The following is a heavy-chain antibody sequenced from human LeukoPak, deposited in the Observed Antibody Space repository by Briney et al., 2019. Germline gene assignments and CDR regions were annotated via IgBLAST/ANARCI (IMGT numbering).Heavy chain of an antibody. CDR2: ISGSGGST. J-gene: IGHJ3*02. D-gene: IGHD4-17*01. CDR3: AKDFKFGGDYGAFDI. V-gene: IGHV3-23*01. Sequence: PGGSLRLSCAASGFTFSGYAMSWVRQAPGKGLEWVSAISGSGGSTYYADSVKGRFTISRDNSKNTLYLQMNSLRAEDTAVYYCAKDFKFGGDYGAFDIWGQGTMVTVSS. CDR1: GFTFSGYA.